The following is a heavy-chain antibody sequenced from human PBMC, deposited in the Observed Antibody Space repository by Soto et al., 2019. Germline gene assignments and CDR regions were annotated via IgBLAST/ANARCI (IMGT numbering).Heavy chain of an antibody. CDR2: FDPEDGET. V-gene: IGHV1-24*01. Sequence: ASVKVSCKVSGYTLTELSMHWVRQAPGKGLEWMGGFDPEDGETIYAQKFQGRVTVTEDTSTDTAYMELSSLRSEDTAVYYCATVGYDSSGYYPLSWSWFDPWGQGTLVTVSS. CDR1: GYTLTELS. CDR3: ATVGYDSSGYYPLSWSWFDP. D-gene: IGHD3-22*01. J-gene: IGHJ5*02.